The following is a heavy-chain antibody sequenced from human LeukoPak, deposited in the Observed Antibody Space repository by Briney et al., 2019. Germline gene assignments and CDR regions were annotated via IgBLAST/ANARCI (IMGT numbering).Heavy chain of an antibody. CDR2: ISAYNGNT. D-gene: IGHD5-24*01. CDR3: ARGRKEMATTTPFDY. V-gene: IGHV1-18*01. CDR1: GYSFNSYA. Sequence: WASVKVSCKASGYSFNSYAIGWVRQAPGQGLEWMGWISAYNGNTNYTQKLQGRVTMTTDTSTSTAYLELRSLRSDDTAVYYCARGRKEMATTTPFDYWGQGTLVTVSS. J-gene: IGHJ4*02.